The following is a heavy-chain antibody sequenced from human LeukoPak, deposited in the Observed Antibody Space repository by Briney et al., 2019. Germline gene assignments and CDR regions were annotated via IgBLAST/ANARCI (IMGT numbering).Heavy chain of an antibody. CDR3: ARAYYGSGTYYYYYYYMDV. Sequence: PGGSLRLSCAASGFTFDDYGMIWVRQAPGKGLEWVSGINWNGGSTGYADSVKGRFTISRDNAKNSLYLQMNSLRAEDTALYYCARAYYGSGTYYYYYYYMDVWGKGTTVTVSS. CDR2: INWNGGST. V-gene: IGHV3-20*04. CDR1: GFTFDDYG. D-gene: IGHD3-10*01. J-gene: IGHJ6*03.